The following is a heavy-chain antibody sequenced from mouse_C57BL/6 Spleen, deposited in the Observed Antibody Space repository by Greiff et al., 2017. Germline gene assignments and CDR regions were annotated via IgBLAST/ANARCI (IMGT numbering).Heavy chain of an antibody. Sequence: VQLQQSGPELVKPGASVKISCKASGYTFTDYYMNWVKQSHGRSLEWIGDINPNNGGTSYNQKFKGKATLTVDKSSSTAYMELRSLTSEDSAVYYCAPYGHWYFDVWGTGTTVTVSS. D-gene: IGHD1-1*02. CDR2: INPNNGGT. V-gene: IGHV1-26*01. CDR3: APYGHWYFDV. J-gene: IGHJ1*03. CDR1: GYTFTDYY.